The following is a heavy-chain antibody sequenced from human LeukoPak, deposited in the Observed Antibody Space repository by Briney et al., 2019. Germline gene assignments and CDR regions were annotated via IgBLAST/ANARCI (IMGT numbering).Heavy chain of an antibody. CDR2: ISVYNGNT. CDR3: ARRNDILAASPFDP. CDR1: GYTFTSYG. Sequence: GASVKVSCKASGYTFTSYGISWVRQVPGQRLEWMGWISVYNGNTNFAQKFQDRVTMTTDTSTSTAYMELKNLRSDDTAIYYCARRNDILAASPFDPWGQGTLVTVSS. J-gene: IGHJ5*02. D-gene: IGHD3-9*01. V-gene: IGHV1-18*01.